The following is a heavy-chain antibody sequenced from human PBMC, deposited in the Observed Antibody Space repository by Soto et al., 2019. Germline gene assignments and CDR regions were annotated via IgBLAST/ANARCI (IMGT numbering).Heavy chain of an antibody. D-gene: IGHD5-18*01. V-gene: IGHV3-33*01. CDR1: GFTFSSYG. CDR2: IWYDGSNK. J-gene: IGHJ4*02. CDR3: ARAEIPVADSLDLYYFDY. Sequence: GASLKISCAASGFTFSSYGMHWVRQAPGKGLEWVAVIWYDGSNKYYADSVKGRFTISRDNSKNTLYLQMNSLRAEDTAVYYCARAEIPVADSLDLYYFDYWGQGTLVTVSS.